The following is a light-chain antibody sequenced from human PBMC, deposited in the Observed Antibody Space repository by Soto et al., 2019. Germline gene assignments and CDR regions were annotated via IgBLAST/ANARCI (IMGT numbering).Light chain of an antibody. Sequence: VVFTHSPATLSLSPGERATLSCMTSLSVSVYLDWYQQQPGQAPRLLISDASNKSTGIPARFSGSGYGTDFTLTISSLEPEDFAVYYCHQRQCWAPRSFGQGTRLEIK. CDR3: HQRQCWAPRS. J-gene: IGKJ5*01. CDR1: LSVSVY. CDR2: DAS. V-gene: IGKV3-11*01.